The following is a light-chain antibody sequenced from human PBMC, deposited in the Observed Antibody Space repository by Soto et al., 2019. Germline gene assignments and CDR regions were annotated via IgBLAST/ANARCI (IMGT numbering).Light chain of an antibody. Sequence: IVLTQSPCTLSLSPGERATLSCRSSQSVISTYLAWYQQKPGQAPRLLIYGASSRATGIPDRFSGSGSGTDFTLTISRLEPEDFAVYYCQQYGSSPITFGQGTRLEIK. CDR1: QSVISTY. CDR2: GAS. CDR3: QQYGSSPIT. V-gene: IGKV3-20*01. J-gene: IGKJ5*01.